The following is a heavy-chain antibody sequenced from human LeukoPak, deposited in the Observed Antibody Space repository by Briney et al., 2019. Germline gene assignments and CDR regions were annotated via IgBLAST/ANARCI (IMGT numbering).Heavy chain of an antibody. J-gene: IGHJ4*02. V-gene: IGHV3-30-3*01. CDR3: ATHILFWSGLFDS. CDR2: ISYDGSNK. D-gene: IGHD3-3*01. CDR1: GFTFSTYA. Sequence: PGGSLRLSCAASGFTFSTYAMHWVRQAPGKGLEWVALISYDGSNKYYADSVKGRYTISRDNSKNTLYLQMDDLRAEDSAVYYCATHILFWSGLFDSWGQGALVSVSS.